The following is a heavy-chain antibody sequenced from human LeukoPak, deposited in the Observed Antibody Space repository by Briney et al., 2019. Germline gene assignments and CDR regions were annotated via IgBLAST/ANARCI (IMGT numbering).Heavy chain of an antibody. CDR2: IDHSGST. J-gene: IGHJ5*02. CDR1: GGSFSGYY. Sequence: SETLSLTCAVYGGSFSGYYWSWIRQPPGKGLEWLGEIDHSGSTNYNPSLRGRLSISVDTSKNHFSLNLRSVTAADTAIYYCARGPIDYTSGWSSWGQGTLVTVSS. CDR3: ARGPIDYTSGWSS. V-gene: IGHV4-34*01. D-gene: IGHD6-19*01.